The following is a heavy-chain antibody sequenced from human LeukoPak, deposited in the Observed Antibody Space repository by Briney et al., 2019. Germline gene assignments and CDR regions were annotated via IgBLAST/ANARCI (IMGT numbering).Heavy chain of an antibody. CDR1: GGSISSGTYY. CDR3: AREVRAAAGIFTWFDP. V-gene: IGHV4-39*07. Sequence: PSETLSLTCTVSGGSISSGTYYWGWIRQPPGKGLEWIGSIYYSGSTYYNPSLKSRVTMSVGTSKNQFSLKLSSVTAADTAVYYCAREVRAAAGIFTWFDPWGQGTLVTVSS. J-gene: IGHJ5*02. CDR2: IYYSGST. D-gene: IGHD6-13*01.